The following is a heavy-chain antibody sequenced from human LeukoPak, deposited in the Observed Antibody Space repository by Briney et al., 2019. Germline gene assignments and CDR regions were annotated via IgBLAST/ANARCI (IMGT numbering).Heavy chain of an antibody. V-gene: IGHV4-30-4*08. Sequence: SQTLSLTCTVSGGSISSGDYYWSWIRQPPGKGLEWIGYIYYSGSTYYNPSLKSRVTISVDTSKNQFSLKLSSVTAADTAVYYCARGLPYQLLLSGRNWFDPWGQGTLVTVSS. CDR1: GGSISSGDYY. CDR3: ARGLPYQLLLSGRNWFDP. D-gene: IGHD2-2*01. J-gene: IGHJ5*02. CDR2: IYYSGST.